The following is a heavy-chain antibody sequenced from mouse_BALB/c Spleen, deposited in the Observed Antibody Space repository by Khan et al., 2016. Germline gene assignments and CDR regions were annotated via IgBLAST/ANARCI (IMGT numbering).Heavy chain of an antibody. CDR2: INTYSGES. J-gene: IGHJ1*01. CDR3: ARYRYYAGSSGYFDV. D-gene: IGHD1-1*01. V-gene: IGHV9-3-1*01. CDR1: GYTFTNYG. Sequence: QIQLVQSGPELKKPGKTVKISCKASGYTFTNYGMNWVKQAPGKGLKWMGWINTYSGESTHADDFKGRFAFSLETSANTAYLQLNNLKHEDTATYCGARYRYYAGSSGYFDVWGAGTTVTVSA.